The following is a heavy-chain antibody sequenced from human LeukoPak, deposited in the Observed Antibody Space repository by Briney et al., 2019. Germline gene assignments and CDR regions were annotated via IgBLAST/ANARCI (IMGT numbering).Heavy chain of an antibody. CDR2: IIPIFGTA. J-gene: IGHJ4*02. CDR3: ASLGYCSSTSCYAVY. CDR1: GGTFSSYA. Sequence: SVKVFCKASGGTFSSYAISWVRQAPGQGLEWMGGIIPIFGTANYAQKFQGRVTITTDESTSTAYMELSSLRSEDTAVYYCASLGYCSSTSCYAVYWGQGTLVTVSS. D-gene: IGHD2-2*01. V-gene: IGHV1-69*05.